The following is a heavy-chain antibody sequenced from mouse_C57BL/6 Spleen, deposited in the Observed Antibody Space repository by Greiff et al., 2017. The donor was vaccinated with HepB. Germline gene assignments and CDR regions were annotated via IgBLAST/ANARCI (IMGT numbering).Heavy chain of an antibody. Sequence: EVMLVESGGGLVQPGGSLSLSCAASGFTFTDYYMSWVRQPPGKALEWLGFIRNKANGYTTEYSASVKGRFTISRDNSQSILYLQMNALRAEDSATYYCARSNDYDGFAYWGQGTLVTVSA. CDR2: IRNKANGYTT. D-gene: IGHD2-4*01. CDR1: GFTFTDYY. J-gene: IGHJ3*01. V-gene: IGHV7-3*01. CDR3: ARSNDYDGFAY.